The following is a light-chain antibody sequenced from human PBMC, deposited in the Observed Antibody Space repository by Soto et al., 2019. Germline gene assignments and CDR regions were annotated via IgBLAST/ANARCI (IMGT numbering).Light chain of an antibody. V-gene: IGLV2-18*02. CDR2: EVS. CDR3: CSYTSTNTYV. Sequence: QSALTQPPSVSGSPGQSVTISCTGTSSDVGSYNRVSWYQQPPGTAPKLMIYEVSNRTSGVPDRFSGSKSGNTASLTISGLQAEDEADYYCCSYTSTNTYVFGTGTKLTVL. CDR1: SSDVGSYNR. J-gene: IGLJ1*01.